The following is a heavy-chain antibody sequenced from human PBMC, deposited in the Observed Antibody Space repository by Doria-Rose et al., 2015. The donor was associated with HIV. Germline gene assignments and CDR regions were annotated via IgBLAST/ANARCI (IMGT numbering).Heavy chain of an antibody. CDR2: ISYDGSNK. D-gene: IGHD6-25*01. J-gene: IGHJ3*02. CDR3: ARDRGYFSSDDTFDI. Sequence: MNCVRQAPGKGLEWVAFISYDGSNKYYPDSVKGRFTISRDNSKNTLYLQMNSLRTEDTAVYYCARDRGYFSSDDTFDIWGQGTMGTVSS. V-gene: IGHV3-30*04.